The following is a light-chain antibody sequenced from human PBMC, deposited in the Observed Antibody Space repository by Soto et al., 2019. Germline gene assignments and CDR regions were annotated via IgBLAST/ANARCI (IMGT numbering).Light chain of an antibody. J-gene: IGLJ2*01. CDR2: EDN. CDR3: QSYDSSNHGV. V-gene: IGLV6-57*02. CDR1: SGSIASNY. Sequence: NFMLTQPHSVSESPGKTVTISCTDSSGSIASNYVQWYQQRPGSAPTTVIYEDNQRPSGVPDRFSGSIDSSSNSASLTISGLKTEDEADYYCQSYDSSNHGVFGGGTKLTVL.